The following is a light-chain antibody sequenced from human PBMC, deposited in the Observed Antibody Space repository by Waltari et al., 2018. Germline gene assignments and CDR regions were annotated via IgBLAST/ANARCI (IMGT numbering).Light chain of an antibody. CDR2: DNN. CDR3: ATWDNSLSEVV. CDR1: IPNLGNYS. J-gene: IGLJ2*01. Sequence: QSVLTQPPSVSAAPGQKVTLSCSGSIPNLGNYSVSWYHQLPGAAPKLLIYDNNKRPSGIPDRFSASKSGTSATLGITGLQIGDEADYYCATWDNSLSEVVFGGGTKLTVL. V-gene: IGLV1-51*01.